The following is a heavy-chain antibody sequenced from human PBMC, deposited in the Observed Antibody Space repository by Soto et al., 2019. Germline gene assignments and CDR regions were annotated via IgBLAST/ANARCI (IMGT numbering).Heavy chain of an antibody. V-gene: IGHV3-33*01. CDR3: ARDFRSTNFGNYFDY. CDR1: GFTLSSYG. Sequence: PGGSLRLSCAASGFTLSSYGMHWVRQAPGKGLEWVAVIWYDGSNKYYADSVKGRFTISRDNSKNTLYLQMNSLRAEDTAVYYCARDFRSTNFGNYFDYWGQGTLVTVSS. CDR2: IWYDGSNK. J-gene: IGHJ4*02. D-gene: IGHD2-2*01.